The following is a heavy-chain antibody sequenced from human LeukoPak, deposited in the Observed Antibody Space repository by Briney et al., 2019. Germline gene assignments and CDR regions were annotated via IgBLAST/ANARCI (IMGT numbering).Heavy chain of an antibody. CDR1: GFTFSSYW. CDR3: ARDQVSSGWYGGGIDY. J-gene: IGHJ4*02. V-gene: IGHV3-74*01. D-gene: IGHD6-19*01. CDR2: INSDGSST. Sequence: GGSLRLSCAASGFTFSSYWMHWVRHAPGKGLVWVSRINSDGSSTSYADSVKGRFTISRDNAKNTLYLQMNSLRAEDTAVYYCARDQVSSGWYGGGIDYWGQGTLSPSPQ.